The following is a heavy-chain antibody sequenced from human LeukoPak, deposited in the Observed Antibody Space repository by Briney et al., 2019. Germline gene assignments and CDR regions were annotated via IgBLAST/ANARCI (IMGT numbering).Heavy chain of an antibody. Sequence: SETLSLTCAVYDGSFSGYYWSWIRQPPGKGLEWIGEINHSGSTNYNPSLKSRVTISVHMSKNQFSLKLSSVTAADTAVYYCARGIGIAAAGTHFDYWGQGTLVTVSS. V-gene: IGHV4-34*01. J-gene: IGHJ4*02. D-gene: IGHD6-13*01. CDR3: ARGIGIAAAGTHFDY. CDR2: INHSGST. CDR1: DGSFSGYY.